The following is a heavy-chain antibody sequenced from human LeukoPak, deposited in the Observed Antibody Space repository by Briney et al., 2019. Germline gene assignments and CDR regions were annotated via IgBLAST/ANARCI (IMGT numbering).Heavy chain of an antibody. Sequence: GSLRLSCAASGFTVSSNYMSWVRQAPGKGLEWVSVIYSGGSTYYADSVKGRFTISRDNSKNTLYLQMNSLRAEDTAVYYCAREWGMATITYFDYWGQGTLVTVSS. CDR1: GFTVSSNY. CDR2: IYSGGST. D-gene: IGHD5-24*01. V-gene: IGHV3-53*01. J-gene: IGHJ4*02. CDR3: AREWGMATITYFDY.